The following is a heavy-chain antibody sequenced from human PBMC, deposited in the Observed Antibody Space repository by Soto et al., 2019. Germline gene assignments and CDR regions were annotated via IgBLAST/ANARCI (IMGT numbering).Heavy chain of an antibody. D-gene: IGHD4-17*01. J-gene: IGHJ4*02. CDR3: ARELNDYPYYFDY. CDR2: INTDASSE. Sequence: GGSLRLSCAASGPTFSPNWMHWVRQAPGKGLEWVARINTDASSETYADAVKGRFTISRDNATATVYLHMTSLRLEDTAVYYCARELNDYPYYFDYWGQGTLVTVSS. CDR1: GPTFSPNW. V-gene: IGHV3-74*03.